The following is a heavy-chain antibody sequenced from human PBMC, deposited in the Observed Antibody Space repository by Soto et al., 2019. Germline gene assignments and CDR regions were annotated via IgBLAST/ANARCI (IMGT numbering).Heavy chain of an antibody. V-gene: IGHV5-10-1*01. CDR3: ARVGHDYSNSGMDV. CDR1: GFSLSSHW. Sequence: LKISCKGSGFSLSSHWINWVRQMPGKGLEWMGKIDPSDSRTTYSPSFQGHVTISVDKSISTAYLQWSSVKASDTAMYYCARVGHDYSNSGMDVWGQGTTVTVSS. D-gene: IGHD4-4*01. J-gene: IGHJ6*02. CDR2: IDPSDSRT.